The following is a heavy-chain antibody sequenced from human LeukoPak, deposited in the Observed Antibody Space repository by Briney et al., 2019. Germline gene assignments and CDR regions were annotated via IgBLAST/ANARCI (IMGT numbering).Heavy chain of an antibody. D-gene: IGHD3-16*02. CDR3: ARGTPTNFYDYVWGSYRSLFDY. J-gene: IGHJ4*02. V-gene: IGHV1-2*02. CDR1: GYTFTAYF. Sequence: ASVKVSCKASGYTFTAYFIHWVRQAPGQGLEWMGYINPNNGGTNYAQKFQGRVTMTRDTSITITYMDLSGLRSDDTAVYYCARGTPTNFYDYVWGSYRSLFDYWGQGTLVTVSS. CDR2: INPNNGGT.